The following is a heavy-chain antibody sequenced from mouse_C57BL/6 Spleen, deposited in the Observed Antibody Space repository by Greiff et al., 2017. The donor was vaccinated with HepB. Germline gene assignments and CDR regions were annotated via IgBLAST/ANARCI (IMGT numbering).Heavy chain of an antibody. Sequence: DVHLVESGGGLVKPGGSLKLSCAASGFTFSSYTMSWVRQTPEKRLEWVATISGGGGNTYYPDSVKGRFTISRDNAKNTLYLQMSSLRSEDTALYYCARPYYDGYSFDYWSQGTTLTVSS. J-gene: IGHJ2*01. CDR3: ARPYYDGYSFDY. V-gene: IGHV5-9*01. D-gene: IGHD2-3*01. CDR2: ISGGGGNT. CDR1: GFTFSSYT.